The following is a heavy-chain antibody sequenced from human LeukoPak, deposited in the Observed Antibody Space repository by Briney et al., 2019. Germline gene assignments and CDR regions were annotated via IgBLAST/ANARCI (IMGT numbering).Heavy chain of an antibody. CDR3: ARALNGYFYAFDS. J-gene: IGHJ4*02. CDR1: GGSISSGEYY. CDR2: FSYTGST. Sequence: PSETLSLTCTVSGGSISSGEYYWSWIRQPPGKGLEWIGYFSYTGSTYYNPSVKSRVSISVDTSKNQFSLKLTSVTAADTAVYYCARALNGYFYAFDSWGQGTLVTVSS. V-gene: IGHV4-30-4*01. D-gene: IGHD2/OR15-2a*01.